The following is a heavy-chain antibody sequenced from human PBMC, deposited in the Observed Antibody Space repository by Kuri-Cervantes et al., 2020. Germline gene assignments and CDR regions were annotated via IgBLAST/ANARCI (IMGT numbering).Heavy chain of an antibody. CDR3: ASCTTPDAFDI. CDR2: IYYSGST. J-gene: IGHJ3*02. V-gene: IGHV4-31*03. Sequence: SLRLSCTVSGGSISSGGYYWSWIRQHPGKGLEWIGYIYYSGSTYYNPSLKSRGTISVDTSKNQFSLKLSSVTAADTAVYYCASCTTPDAFDIWGQGTMVTVSS. CDR1: GGSISSGGYY. D-gene: IGHD1-26*01.